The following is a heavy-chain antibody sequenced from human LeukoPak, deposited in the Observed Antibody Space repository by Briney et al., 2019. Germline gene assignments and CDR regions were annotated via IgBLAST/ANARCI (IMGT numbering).Heavy chain of an antibody. CDR1: GFTFSSYG. CDR3: AKVALEWLNYYYYYYMDV. V-gene: IGHV3-33*06. CDR2: IWYDGSNK. D-gene: IGHD6-19*01. J-gene: IGHJ6*03. Sequence: GGSLRLSCAASGFTFSSYGMHWVRQAPGKGLEGVAVIWYDGSNKYYADSVKGRFTISRDNSKNTLYLQMNSLRAEDTAVYYCAKVALEWLNYYYYYYMDVWGKGTTVTVSS.